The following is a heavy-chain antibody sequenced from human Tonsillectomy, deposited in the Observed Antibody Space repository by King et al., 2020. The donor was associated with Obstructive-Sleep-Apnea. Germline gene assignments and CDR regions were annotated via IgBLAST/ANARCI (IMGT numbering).Heavy chain of an antibody. CDR3: ARAETFLSYFDD. V-gene: IGHV3-30*04. Sequence: VQLVESGGGVVQPGRSLRLSCAASGFTFSSYAMHWVRQAPGKGLEWVAVISCGGGDKNYADSVKGRFTVSRDNSKNTLYLQVNSLRAEDTAVYYCARAETFLSYFDDWGQGTLVTVSS. CDR1: GFTFSSYA. CDR2: ISCGGGDK. D-gene: IGHD3-16*01. J-gene: IGHJ4*02.